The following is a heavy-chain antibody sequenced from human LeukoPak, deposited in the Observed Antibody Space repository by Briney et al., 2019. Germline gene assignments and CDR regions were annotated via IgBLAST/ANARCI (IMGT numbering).Heavy chain of an antibody. Sequence: GGSLRLSCAASGFTFRAYSMNWVRQAPGKGPERVSHISSSSSTIYYADSGKGRFTISRDNGKNSLYLQMNSLRDEDTAGYYCVRGDGWFGELLNFDNWGQGTLVTVSS. CDR3: VRGDGWFGELLNFDN. D-gene: IGHD3-10*01. J-gene: IGHJ4*02. CDR1: GFTFRAYS. V-gene: IGHV3-48*02. CDR2: ISSSSSTI.